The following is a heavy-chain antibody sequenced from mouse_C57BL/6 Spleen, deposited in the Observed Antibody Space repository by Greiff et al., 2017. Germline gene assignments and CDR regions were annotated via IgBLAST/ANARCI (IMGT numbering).Heavy chain of an antibody. CDR1: GFNIKDDY. CDR2: IDPENGDT. D-gene: IGHD1-1*01. J-gene: IGHJ4*01. V-gene: IGHV14-4*01. CDR3: TTSVTTVGAMDY. Sequence: VQLQQSGAELVRPGASVKLSCTASGFNIKDDYMHWVKQRPEQGLEGIGWIDPENGDTEYASKFQGKATITADTSSNTAYLQLSSLTSEDTAVYYCTTSVTTVGAMDYWGQGTSVTVSS.